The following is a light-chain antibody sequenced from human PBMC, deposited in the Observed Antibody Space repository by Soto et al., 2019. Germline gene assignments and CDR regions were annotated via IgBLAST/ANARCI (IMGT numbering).Light chain of an antibody. CDR2: GAS. CDR1: QSVSNNY. CDR3: QQYAYSPPHS. J-gene: IGKJ2*03. V-gene: IGKV3-20*01. Sequence: EIVLTQSPGTLSLSPGERATLSCRASQSVSNNYLAWYQQKPGQAPRLLIYGASNRATGIPDRFSGSGSGTDFTLTISRLEPEDFAVYYCQQYAYSPPHSFGQGTKLEIK.